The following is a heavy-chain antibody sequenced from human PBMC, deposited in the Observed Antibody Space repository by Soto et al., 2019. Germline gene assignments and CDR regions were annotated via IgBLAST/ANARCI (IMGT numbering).Heavy chain of an antibody. CDR1: GFTFSSYA. CDR2: ISGSGGST. Sequence: GGSLRLSCAASGFTFSSYAMSWVRQAPGKGLEWVSAISGSGGSTYYADSVKGRFTISRDNSKNTLYLQMNSLRAGDTAVYYCAKRGWKIQLWLLAYWGQGTLVTVSS. CDR3: AKRGWKIQLWLLAY. D-gene: IGHD5-18*01. V-gene: IGHV3-23*01. J-gene: IGHJ4*02.